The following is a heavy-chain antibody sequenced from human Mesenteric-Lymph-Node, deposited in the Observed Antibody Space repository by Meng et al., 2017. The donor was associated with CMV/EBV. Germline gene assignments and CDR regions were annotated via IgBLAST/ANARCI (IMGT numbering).Heavy chain of an antibody. CDR1: GFTFSSYA. J-gene: IGHJ3*02. CDR3: AKGAYGIVGLTDAFDI. V-gene: IGHV3-9*01. Sequence: GESLKISCAASGFTFSSYAMSWVRQAPGKGLEWVSGITWNSNIKDYADSVKGRFTISRDNAKNSLYLQMSSLRVEDTALYYCAKGAYGIVGLTDAFDIWGQGTMVTVSS. D-gene: IGHD1-26*01. CDR2: ITWNSNIK.